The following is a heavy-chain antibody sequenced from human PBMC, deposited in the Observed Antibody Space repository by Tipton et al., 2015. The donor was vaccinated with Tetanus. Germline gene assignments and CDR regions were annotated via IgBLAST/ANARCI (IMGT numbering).Heavy chain of an antibody. CDR1: GGSISSYY. CDR2: IDYSGST. Sequence: LRLSCTVSGGSISSYYWSWVRQPPGKGLEWIGYIDYSGSTNYNPSLKSRVTISIDTSKKQFSLTLNSVTAADTAVYYCARGRNWGTDYWGQGILVTVSS. CDR3: ARGRNWGTDY. D-gene: IGHD7-27*01. V-gene: IGHV4-59*12. J-gene: IGHJ4*02.